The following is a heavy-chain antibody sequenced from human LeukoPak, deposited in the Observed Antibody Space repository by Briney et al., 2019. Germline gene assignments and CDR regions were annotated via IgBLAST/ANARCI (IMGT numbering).Heavy chain of an antibody. V-gene: IGHV1-2*02. CDR3: ARVWGGAAGTVRGVFDY. D-gene: IGHD1-1*01. J-gene: IGHJ4*02. CDR1: GYTFTGYY. CDR2: INPNSGGT. Sequence: GASVKVSCKASGYTFTGYYMHWVRQAPGQGLEWMGWINPNSGGTNYAQKFQGRVTMTRDTSISTAYMELSRLRSDDTAVYYCARVWGGAAGTVRGVFDYWGQGTLVTVSS.